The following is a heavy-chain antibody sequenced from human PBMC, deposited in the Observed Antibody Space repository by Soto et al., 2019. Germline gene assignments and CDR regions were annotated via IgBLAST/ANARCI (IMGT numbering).Heavy chain of an antibody. CDR3: AKVLGGRSSWYLGRSSYYFDY. CDR2: ISGSGGST. Sequence: EVQLLESGGGLVQPGGSLRLSCAASGFTFSSYAMSWVRQAPGKGLEWVSAISGSGGSTYYADSVKGRFTISRDNSKNTLYLQMNSLRAEDTAVYYCAKVLGGRSSWYLGRSSYYFDYWGQGTLVTVSS. J-gene: IGHJ4*02. CDR1: GFTFSSYA. V-gene: IGHV3-23*01. D-gene: IGHD6-13*01.